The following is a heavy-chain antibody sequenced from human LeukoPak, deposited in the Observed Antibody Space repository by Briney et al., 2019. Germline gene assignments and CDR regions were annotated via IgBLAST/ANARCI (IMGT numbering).Heavy chain of an antibody. CDR2: INPSGGTT. CDR1: GGTFSSYA. D-gene: IGHD5-24*01. CDR3: ARAFGDGDPPDY. J-gene: IGHJ4*02. Sequence: ASVKVSCKASGGTFSSYAISWVRQAPGQGLEWMGIINPSGGTTSYTQKFQGRVTMTRDTSTSTVYMELSSLRSEDTAVYYCARAFGDGDPPDYWGQGTLVTVSS. V-gene: IGHV1-46*01.